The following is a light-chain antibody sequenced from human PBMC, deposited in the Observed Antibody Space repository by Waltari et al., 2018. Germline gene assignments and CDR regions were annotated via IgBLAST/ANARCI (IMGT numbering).Light chain of an antibody. J-gene: IGKJ5*01. Sequence: DIQMTQSPSSLSASVGDRVTITCQASQDISTYLNWYQQTPGKAPKILIYDASSLETGVPSRFSGSGSGSDFTFTITSLQPEDIGTYYCEQCDSLPMTFGQGTRLEI. CDR1: QDISTY. V-gene: IGKV1-33*01. CDR2: DAS. CDR3: EQCDSLPMT.